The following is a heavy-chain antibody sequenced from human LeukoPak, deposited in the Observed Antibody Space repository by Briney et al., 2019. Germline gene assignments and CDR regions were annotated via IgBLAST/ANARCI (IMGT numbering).Heavy chain of an antibody. D-gene: IGHD3-22*01. CDR1: GYTFTDYY. V-gene: IGHV1-2*02. CDR3: ARESRGILNYFDF. J-gene: IGHJ4*02. CDR2: INPNNGGA. Sequence: ASVKVSCKASGYTFTDYYMHWVRQAPGQGLEWMGWINPNNGGASYTQKFQGRVTMTRDTSITTSYMELPSLTSDDTAVYYCARESRGILNYFDFWGQGTLVTVSS.